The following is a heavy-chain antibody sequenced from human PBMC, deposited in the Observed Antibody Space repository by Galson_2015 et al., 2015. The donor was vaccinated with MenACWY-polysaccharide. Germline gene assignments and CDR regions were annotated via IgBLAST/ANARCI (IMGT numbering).Heavy chain of an antibody. D-gene: IGHD4-11*01. CDR1: GFTFSSYA. V-gene: IGHV3-23*01. CDR2: ISGSSGST. CDR3: AKSRRDYTAGYMDI. J-gene: IGHJ6*03. Sequence: SLRLSCAASGFTFSSYAMSWVRQAPGRGLEWVSGISGSSGSTYYADSVKGRFTISRDNSKNTLDLQMNSLRAEDTAVYYCAKSRRDYTAGYMDIWGKGTTVTVSS.